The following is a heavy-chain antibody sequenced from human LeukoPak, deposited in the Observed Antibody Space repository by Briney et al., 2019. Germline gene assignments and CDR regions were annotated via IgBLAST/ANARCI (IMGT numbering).Heavy chain of an antibody. D-gene: IGHD3-10*01. J-gene: IGHJ4*02. CDR1: GFTVSSSY. CDR2: IYSGGST. Sequence: PGGSLRLSCAASGFTVSSSYMSWVRQAPGKGLEWVSVIYSGGSTYYADSVKGRFTISRDNSKNTLYLQMNSLRAEDTAVYYCARVYPDYYGSGSPWYFDYWGQGTLVTVSS. V-gene: IGHV3-53*01. CDR3: ARVYPDYYGSGSPWYFDY.